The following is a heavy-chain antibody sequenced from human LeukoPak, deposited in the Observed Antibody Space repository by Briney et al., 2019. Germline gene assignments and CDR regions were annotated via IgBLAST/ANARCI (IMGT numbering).Heavy chain of an antibody. Sequence: GGSLRLSCAASGFTFSSYSMNWVRQAPGKGLEWVSSISSSSSYIYYADSVKGRFTISRDNAKNSLYLQMNSLRAEDTAVYYCARDGWNGYDYGPVYYYYGMDVWGQGTTVTVSS. D-gene: IGHD5-12*01. CDR1: GFTFSSYS. CDR2: ISSSSSYI. J-gene: IGHJ6*02. CDR3: ARDGWNGYDYGPVYYYYGMDV. V-gene: IGHV3-21*01.